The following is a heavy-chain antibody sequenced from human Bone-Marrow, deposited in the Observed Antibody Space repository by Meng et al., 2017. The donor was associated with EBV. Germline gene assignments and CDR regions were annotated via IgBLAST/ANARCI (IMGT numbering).Heavy chain of an antibody. J-gene: IGHJ5*02. Sequence: QVPLVESGGGVVQPGRSLRLSCAASGFTFSGYGMFWVRQAPGKGPEWVAIIPSHGGNIYYADSVKGRFTISRDDSKNTLYLQMNSLRGEDTGVYYCARDLSGRFDPWGQGTLVTVSS. D-gene: IGHD1-14*01. CDR3: ARDLSGRFDP. V-gene: IGHV3-30*03. CDR2: IPSHGGNI. CDR1: GFTFSGYG.